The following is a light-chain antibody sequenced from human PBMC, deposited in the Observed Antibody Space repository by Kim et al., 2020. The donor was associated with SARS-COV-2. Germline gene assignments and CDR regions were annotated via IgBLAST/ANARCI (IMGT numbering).Light chain of an antibody. J-gene: IGLJ2*01. Sequence: AWGQKVRITCQGDNLRSYDASWYQQKPGQAPVLVSYGKNNRPSGIPDRFSGSSSGNTASLTITGAQAEDEADYYCNSRDSSGNHVVFGGGTQLTV. CDR3: NSRDSSGNHVV. CDR1: NLRSYD. V-gene: IGLV3-19*01. CDR2: GKN.